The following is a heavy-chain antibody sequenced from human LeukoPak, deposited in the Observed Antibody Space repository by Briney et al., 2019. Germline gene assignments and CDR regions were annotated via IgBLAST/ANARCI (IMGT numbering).Heavy chain of an antibody. V-gene: IGHV4-34*01. CDR2: IYYSGST. CDR3: ARHLSYYDSIGDPPGV. D-gene: IGHD3-22*01. J-gene: IGHJ6*02. CDR1: GGSFSGYY. Sequence: PSETLSLTRAVYGGSFSGYYWRCVRQPPGKGLEWIGSIYYSGSTYYNPSLKSRVTISVDPSKNQISLKLSSVTAADTAVYYCARHLSYYDSIGDPPGVWRQGTTVIVS.